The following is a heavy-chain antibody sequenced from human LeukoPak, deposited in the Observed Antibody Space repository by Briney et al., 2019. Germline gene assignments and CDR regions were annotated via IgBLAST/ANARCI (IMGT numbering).Heavy chain of an antibody. J-gene: IGHJ5*02. Sequence: ASVKVSCEASGGTFSSYAISWVRQAPGQGLEWMGGIIPIFGTANYAQKFQGRVTITADESTSTAYMELSSLRSEDTAVYYFARLTGENWFDPWGQGTLVTVAS. D-gene: IGHD7-27*01. CDR2: IIPIFGTA. V-gene: IGHV1-69*01. CDR3: ARLTGENWFDP. CDR1: GGTFSSYA.